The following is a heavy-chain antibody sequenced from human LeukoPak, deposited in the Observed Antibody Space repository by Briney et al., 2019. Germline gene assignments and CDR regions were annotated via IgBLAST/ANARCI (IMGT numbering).Heavy chain of an antibody. D-gene: IGHD2-2*01. Sequence: SETLSLTCTVSGGFISRYYWSWIRQPPGKGLEWIGYIYYSGSTNYNPSLKSRVTISVDTSKNQFSLKLSSVTAADTAVYYCARGRDIVVVPAAMEYYFDYWGQGTLVTVSS. CDR2: IYYSGST. CDR3: ARGRDIVVVPAAMEYYFDY. CDR1: GGFISRYY. J-gene: IGHJ4*02. V-gene: IGHV4-59*08.